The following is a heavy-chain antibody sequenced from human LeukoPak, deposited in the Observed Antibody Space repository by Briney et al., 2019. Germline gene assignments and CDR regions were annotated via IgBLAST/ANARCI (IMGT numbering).Heavy chain of an antibody. V-gene: IGHV3-48*03. CDR2: ISSSGSTI. Sequence: PGGSLRLSCAASGFTFRSYEMNWVRQAPGKGLEWVSYISSSGSTIYYADSVKGRFTISRDNAKNSLYLQMNSLRAGDTAVYYCASVGGATPFDYWGQGTLVTVSS. CDR1: GFTFRSYE. D-gene: IGHD1-26*01. CDR3: ASVGGATPFDY. J-gene: IGHJ4*02.